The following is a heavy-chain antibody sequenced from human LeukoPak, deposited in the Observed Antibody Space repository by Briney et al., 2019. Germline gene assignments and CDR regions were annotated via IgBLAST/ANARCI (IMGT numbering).Heavy chain of an antibody. CDR2: IYYSGST. Sequence: SETLSLTCTVSGGSISSHYWSWIRQPPGKGLEWIGYIYYSGSTNYNPSLKSRVTISVDTSKNQFSLKLSSVTAADTAVYYCARVYDYYHYYYMDVWGKGTTVTVSS. CDR3: ARVYDYYHYYYMDV. D-gene: IGHD3-16*01. CDR1: GGSISSHY. J-gene: IGHJ6*03. V-gene: IGHV4-59*11.